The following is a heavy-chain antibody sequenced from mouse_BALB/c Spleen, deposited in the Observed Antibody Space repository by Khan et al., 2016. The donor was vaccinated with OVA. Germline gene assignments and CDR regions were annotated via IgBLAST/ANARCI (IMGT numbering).Heavy chain of an antibody. CDR1: GYTFTSYW. Sequence: QVQLQQPGAELVKAGASVKMSCKASGYTFTSYWMHWVKQRLGQGLEWFAGTNPTNGRTYYNEKFKSKATLTVDKSSSTAYMLLSGPTFEDSAVYYCARIKKIEATYFDYWGQGTTLTVSS. V-gene: IGHV1S81*02. CDR2: TNPTNGRT. CDR3: ARIKKIEATYFDY. J-gene: IGHJ2*01. D-gene: IGHD1-1*01.